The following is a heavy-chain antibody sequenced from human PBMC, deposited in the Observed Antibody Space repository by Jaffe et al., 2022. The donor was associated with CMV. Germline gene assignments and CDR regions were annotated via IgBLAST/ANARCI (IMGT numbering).Heavy chain of an antibody. CDR1: GFTFSNYD. V-gene: IGHV3-30*18. D-gene: IGHD6-6*01. J-gene: IGHJ5*02. CDR3: AKDPGFQRSYNWFGP. Sequence: QVQLVESGGGVVQPGRSLRLSCAASGFTFSNYDMHWVRQAPGKGLEWVAIISHDGGNKYYADSVKGRFTISRDNSKNTLSLQMNSLRAEDTAVYYCAKDPGFQRSYNWFGPWGQGTLVTVSS. CDR2: ISHDGGNK.